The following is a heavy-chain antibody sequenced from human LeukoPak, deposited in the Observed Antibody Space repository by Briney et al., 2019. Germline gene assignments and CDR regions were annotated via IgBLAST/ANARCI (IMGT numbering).Heavy chain of an antibody. J-gene: IGHJ4*02. CDR2: ISDSGGST. CDR1: GFTFSSYA. V-gene: IGHV3-23*01. Sequence: GGSLRLSCAASGFTFSSYAMSWVRQAPGKGLEWVSTISDSGGSTYYADSVKGRFTISRDNSKNTLYLQMNGLRAEDTAVYYCAKGGSGWYKDYWGQGTLVTVSS. CDR3: AKGGSGWYKDY. D-gene: IGHD6-19*01.